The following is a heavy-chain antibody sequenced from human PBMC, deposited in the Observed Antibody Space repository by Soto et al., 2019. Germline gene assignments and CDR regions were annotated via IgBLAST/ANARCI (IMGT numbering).Heavy chain of an antibody. CDR1: GYTFTNYG. D-gene: IGHD2-15*01. V-gene: IGHV1-18*04. Sequence: ASVKVSCKTSGYTFTNYGITWVRQAPGQGLKWMGWISAYNGDTNYAQKFQGRVIMTTDTSTTTAYMELRSLRSDDTAVYYCGRGPAGGLRGGVSYWGQGTLVTVSP. CDR2: ISAYNGDT. J-gene: IGHJ4*02. CDR3: GRGPAGGLRGGVSY.